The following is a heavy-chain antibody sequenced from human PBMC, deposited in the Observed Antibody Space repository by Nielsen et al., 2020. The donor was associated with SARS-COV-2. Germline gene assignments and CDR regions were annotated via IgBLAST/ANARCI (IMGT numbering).Heavy chain of an antibody. CDR3: AKVLRSGSYLDYYYGMDV. D-gene: IGHD3-10*01. V-gene: IGHV3-30*18. J-gene: IGHJ6*02. CDR2: ISYDGSNK. CDR1: GFTFSSYG. Sequence: GESLKISCAASGFTFSSYGMHWVRQAPGKGLEWVAVISYDGSNKYYADSVKGRFTISRDNSKNTLYLQMNSLRAEDTAVYYCAKVLRSGSYLDYYYGMDVWGQGTTVTVSS.